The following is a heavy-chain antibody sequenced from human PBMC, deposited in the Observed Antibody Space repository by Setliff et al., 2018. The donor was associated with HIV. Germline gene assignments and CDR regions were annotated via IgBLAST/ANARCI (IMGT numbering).Heavy chain of an antibody. Sequence: PSETLSLTCTVSAGSIRSSTYYWAWIRQPPGKGLEWIGTTYYSGSTYYNPSLKSRATISVDMSKNQFSLRLSSVTAADTAVYYCIIAYSSGWLAPMGFDSWGQGTLVTVSS. CDR3: IIAYSSGWLAPMGFDS. J-gene: IGHJ4*02. CDR1: AGSIRSSTYY. CDR2: TYYSGST. V-gene: IGHV4-39*01. D-gene: IGHD6-19*01.